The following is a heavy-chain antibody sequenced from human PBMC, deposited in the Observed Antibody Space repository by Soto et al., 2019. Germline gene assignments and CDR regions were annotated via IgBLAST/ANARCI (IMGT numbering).Heavy chain of an antibody. J-gene: IGHJ6*02. CDR2: IFYSGST. Sequence: PSETLSLTCTVSGDSISSSNYFWGWICQPPGKGLEWIGTIFYSGSTYYNPSLKSRVTISVDTSKNQFSLKLSSVTAADTAVYYCARHLAYYYYYAMDVWGQGTTVTVSS. CDR3: ARHLAYYYYYAMDV. V-gene: IGHV4-39*01. CDR1: GDSISSSNYF.